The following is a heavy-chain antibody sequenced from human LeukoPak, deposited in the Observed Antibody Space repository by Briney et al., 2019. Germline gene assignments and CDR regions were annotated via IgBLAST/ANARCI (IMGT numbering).Heavy chain of an antibody. CDR1: GGSFSGYY. CDR2: INHSGST. Sequence: SETLSLTCAVYGGSFSGYYWSWIRQPPGKGPEWIGEINHSGSTNYNPSLKSRVTISVDTSKNQFSLKLSSETAADTAVYYCARGVFGEYYFDYWGQGTLVTVSS. J-gene: IGHJ4*02. D-gene: IGHD3-10*01. CDR3: ARGVFGEYYFDY. V-gene: IGHV4-34*01.